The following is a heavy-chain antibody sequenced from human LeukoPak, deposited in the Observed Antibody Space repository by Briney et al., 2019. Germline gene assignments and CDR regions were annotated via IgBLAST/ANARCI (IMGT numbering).Heavy chain of an antibody. V-gene: IGHV4-34*01. D-gene: IGHD3-22*01. CDR3: ARGLDYYDSSGYRLPALAY. J-gene: IGHJ4*02. CDR1: GGSFSGYY. CDR2: INHSGST. Sequence: PSETLSLTCAVSGGSFSGYYWTWLRRPPGKGLEWIGEINHSGSTNYNPSLKSRVTISVDTSKNQFSLKLSSVTAADAAVYYCARGLDYYDSSGYRLPALAYWGQRTLVTVSS.